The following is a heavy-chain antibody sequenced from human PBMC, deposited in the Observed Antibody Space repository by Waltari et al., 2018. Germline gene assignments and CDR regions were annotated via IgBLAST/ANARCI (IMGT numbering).Heavy chain of an antibody. CDR3: ARDRTGLKSQSSFDS. D-gene: IGHD1-1*01. CDR1: GFTLSAYT. V-gene: IGHV3-21*01. Sequence: EVQLVGSGGGLVKPGGSLSLSCAASGFTLSAYTMNWVRQAPGKGLEWVSSISMSSRYMYYADSVKGRFTISRDDAKRSLYLQMNTLRDEDSAFYYCARDRTGLKSQSSFDSWGQGTLVIVSS. J-gene: IGHJ4*02. CDR2: ISMSSRYM.